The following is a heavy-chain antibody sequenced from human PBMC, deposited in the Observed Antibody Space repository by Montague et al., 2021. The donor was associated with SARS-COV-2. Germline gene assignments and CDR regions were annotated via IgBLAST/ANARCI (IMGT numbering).Heavy chain of an antibody. J-gene: IGHJ4*02. Sequence: SETLSLTCTVSGGSISSSSYYWGWIRQPPGKGLEWIGGIYYSGNTYYNPSLKSRVTISVDTSKNQFSLKLSSVTAADTAVYYCAIGGYSGYWDYWGQGTLVTVSS. CDR3: AIGGYSGYWDY. V-gene: IGHV4-39*07. CDR2: IYYSGNT. CDR1: GGSISSSSYY. D-gene: IGHD5-12*01.